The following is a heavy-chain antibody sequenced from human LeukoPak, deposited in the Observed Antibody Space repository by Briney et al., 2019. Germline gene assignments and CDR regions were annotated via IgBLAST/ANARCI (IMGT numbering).Heavy chain of an antibody. V-gene: IGHV1-18*01. J-gene: IGHJ3*02. CDR1: GYTFTSYG. CDR3: ARGEGALDAFDI. CDR2: ISAYNGNT. Sequence: ASVKVSCKASGYTFTSYGISWVRQTPGQGLEGMGWISAYNGNTNYAQKLQGRVTMTTETSTTTAYMELKTLRSDDSAVYYCARGEGALDAFDIWGQGTMVIVSS.